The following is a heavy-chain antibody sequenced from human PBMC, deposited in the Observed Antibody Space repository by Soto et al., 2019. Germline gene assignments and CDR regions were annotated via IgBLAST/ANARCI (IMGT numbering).Heavy chain of an antibody. CDR1: GGSISSSSYY. CDR2: IYYSGST. CDR3: ARSPKVSGSSQTRPDF. D-gene: IGHD6-6*01. V-gene: IGHV4-39*01. J-gene: IGHJ4*02. Sequence: GPGPIEPSETLSLTCTVSGGSISSSSYYWGWIRQPPGKGLEWIGSIYYSGSTYYNPSLKSRVTISVDTSKNQFPLKLSSVTAADTAVYYCARSPKVSGSSQTRPDFWGQRTPVTVSS.